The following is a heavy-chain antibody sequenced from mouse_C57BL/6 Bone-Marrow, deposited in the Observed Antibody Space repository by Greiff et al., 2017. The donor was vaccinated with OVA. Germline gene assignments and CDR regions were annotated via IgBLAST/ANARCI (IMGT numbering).Heavy chain of an antibody. CDR2: IDPETGGT. CDR1: GYTFTDYE. CDR3: TRDSNFSAWFAY. D-gene: IGHD2-5*01. J-gene: IGHJ3*01. V-gene: IGHV1-15*01. Sequence: SGAELVRPGASVTLSCKASGYTFTDYEMHWVKQTPVHGLEWIGAIDPETGGTAYNQKFKGKAILTADKSSSTAYMELRSLTSEDSAVYYCTRDSNFSAWFAYWGQGTLVTVSA.